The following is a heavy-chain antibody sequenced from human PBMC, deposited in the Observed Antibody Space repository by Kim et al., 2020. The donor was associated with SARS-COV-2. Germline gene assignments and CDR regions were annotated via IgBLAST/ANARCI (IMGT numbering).Heavy chain of an antibody. D-gene: IGHD2-2*02. CDR1: GGSFSGYY. CDR3: ARSHLDGSSTSCYRGLGY. V-gene: IGHV4-34*01. CDR2: INHSGST. Sequence: SETLSLTCAVYGGSFSGYYWSWIRQPPGKGLEWIGEINHSGSTNYNPSLKSRVTISVDTSKNQFSLKLSSVTAADTAAYYCARSHLDGSSTSCYRGLGYWGQGTLVTVSS. J-gene: IGHJ4*02.